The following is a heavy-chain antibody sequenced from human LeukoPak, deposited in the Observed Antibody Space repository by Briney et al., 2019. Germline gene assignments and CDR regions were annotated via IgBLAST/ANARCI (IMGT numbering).Heavy chain of an antibody. CDR1: GFTFSDYY. V-gene: IGHV3-11*04. CDR3: ASAPDFWSGYYTGP. J-gene: IGHJ5*02. D-gene: IGHD3-3*01. CDR2: ISSSGSTI. Sequence: GGSLRLSCAASGFTFSDYYMSWIRQAPGKGLEWVSYISSSGSTIYYADSVKGRFTISRDNAKNSLYLQMNSLRAEDTAVYYCASAPDFWSGYYTGPWGQGTLVTVSS.